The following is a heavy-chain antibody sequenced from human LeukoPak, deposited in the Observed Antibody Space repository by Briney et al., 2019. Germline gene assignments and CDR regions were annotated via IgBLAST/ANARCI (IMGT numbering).Heavy chain of an antibody. V-gene: IGHV4-31*03. CDR3: ARDLGTAYYYYFDV. J-gene: IGHJ6*03. CDR2: IYRSGSA. Sequence: SQTLSLTCTVSGDSISSGTYYWSWIRHFPGKGLEWIGYIYRSGSAYSNPSLKGRVAMSVDTSKNQLSLNLTSVTAADTAVYFCARDLGTAYYYYFDVWGKGTAVTV. CDR1: GDSISSGTYY. D-gene: IGHD3-16*01.